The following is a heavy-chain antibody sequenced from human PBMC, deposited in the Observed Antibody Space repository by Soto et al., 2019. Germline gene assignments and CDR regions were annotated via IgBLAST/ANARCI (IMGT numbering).Heavy chain of an antibody. CDR2: ISGTGGAA. CDR1: VFTFGHSA. CDR3: AKPEEVVRGFDF. Sequence: WGSLRISCASSVFTFGHSAMSWVRQAPGKGLDLVAAISGTGGAAYYADSVKGRFTISRDNSRNTIFLQMNSLRVDDTAIYHCAKPEEVVRGFDFWGMGNLVTVSS. J-gene: IGHJ4*02. V-gene: IGHV3-23*01. D-gene: IGHD3-10*01.